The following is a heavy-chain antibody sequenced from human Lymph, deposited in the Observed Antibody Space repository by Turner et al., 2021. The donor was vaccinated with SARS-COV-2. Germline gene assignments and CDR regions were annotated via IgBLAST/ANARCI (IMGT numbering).Heavy chain of an antibody. Sequence: QLQLQESGPGTGQPSDTLSLTCPVFGGSISSSRYHWGWIRQHPGKRLEWIGSIYYVESTYYNPSLKSRFTMSVDTSKNQYSLKLSSVTASDTSVYYWASRRQWLVHWYVDLWGRGTLVTVSS. CDR1: GGSISSSRYH. D-gene: IGHD6-19*01. V-gene: IGHV4-39*01. CDR2: IYYVEST. J-gene: IGHJ2*01. CDR3: ASRRQWLVHWYVDL.